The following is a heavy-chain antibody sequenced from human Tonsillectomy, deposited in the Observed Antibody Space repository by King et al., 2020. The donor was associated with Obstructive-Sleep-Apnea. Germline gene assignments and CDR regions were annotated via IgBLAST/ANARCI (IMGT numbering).Heavy chain of an antibody. Sequence: VQLVESGAEVKKPGASVKVSCKASGYTFTSYDINWVRQATGQGLEWLGWMNPNSGNTGYAQKFQGRVTMTRNPSITTAYMELSSLRSEDTAVYYCASAPPGANWRTINWYFDLWGRGTLVTVS. D-gene: IGHD1-20*01. CDR3: ASAPPGANWRTINWYFDL. J-gene: IGHJ2*01. CDR1: GYTFTSYD. CDR2: MNPNSGNT. V-gene: IGHV1-8*01.